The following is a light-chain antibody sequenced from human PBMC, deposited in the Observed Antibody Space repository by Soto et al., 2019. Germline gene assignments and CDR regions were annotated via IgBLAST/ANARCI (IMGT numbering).Light chain of an antibody. Sequence: QSALTQPRSVSGSPGQSVTISCTGTSIDVGDSDFVSGYQQHPGKAPKLMIYVVTKRPSGVPDRFSGSKSGTTASLTISGLQDEVEAVYYSASYAGNSRYGFGTGTKV. CDR3: ASYAGNSRYG. CDR2: VVT. V-gene: IGLV2-11*01. CDR1: SIDVGDSDF. J-gene: IGLJ1*01.